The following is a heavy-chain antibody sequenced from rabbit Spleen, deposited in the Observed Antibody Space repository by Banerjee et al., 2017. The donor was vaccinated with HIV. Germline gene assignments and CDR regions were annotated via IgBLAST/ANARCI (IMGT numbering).Heavy chain of an antibody. J-gene: IGHJ6*01. CDR2: IYGGSSGIT. CDR1: GVSFSDKDG. CDR3: ARDTGSSFSSYGMDL. Sequence: EQLEESGGGLVKPEGSLTLTCKASGVSFSDKDGMCWVRQAPGKGLEWIACIYGGSSGITHYASWAKGRFTVSKTSSTTVTLQMTSLTAADMATYFCARDTGSSFSSYGMDLWGPGTLVTVS. D-gene: IGHD8-1*01. V-gene: IGHV1S45*01.